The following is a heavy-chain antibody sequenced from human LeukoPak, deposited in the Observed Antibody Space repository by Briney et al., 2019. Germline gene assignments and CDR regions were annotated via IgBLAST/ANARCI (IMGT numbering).Heavy chain of an antibody. Sequence: SETLSLTCAVYGGSFSGYYWSWIRQPPGKGLEWIGEINHSGSTNYNPSLKSRVTISVDTSKNQFSLKLSSVTAADTAVYYCARAGVVTMARGVISYWGQGTLVTVSS. V-gene: IGHV4-34*01. J-gene: IGHJ4*02. D-gene: IGHD3-10*01. CDR3: ARAGVVTMARGVISY. CDR2: INHSGST. CDR1: GGSFSGYY.